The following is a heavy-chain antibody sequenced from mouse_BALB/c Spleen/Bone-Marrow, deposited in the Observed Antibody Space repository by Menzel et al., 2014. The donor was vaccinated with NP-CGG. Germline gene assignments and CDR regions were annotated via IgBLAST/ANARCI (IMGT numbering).Heavy chain of an antibody. D-gene: IGHD2-1*01. CDR2: ISTYHGDA. CDR1: GYTFTDYA. V-gene: IGHV1S137*01. J-gene: IGHJ3*01. CDR3: AREGGNFPWFAY. Sequence: QVQLQQSGAELVRPGVSVKISCKGSGYTFTDYAMHWVKQSHAKSLEWIGVISTYHGDASYNQKFKGRATMTVDKSSSTAYMELARLTSEDSAIYYCAREGGNFPWFAYWGQGTLVTVSA.